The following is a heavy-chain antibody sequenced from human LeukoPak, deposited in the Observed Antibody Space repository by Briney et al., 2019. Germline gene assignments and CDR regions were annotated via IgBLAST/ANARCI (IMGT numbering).Heavy chain of an antibody. V-gene: IGHV4-59*01. CDR3: VRAGFQWLDFDY. CDR1: GGSISSYY. Sequence: SVTLSLTCTVSGGSISSYYWSWIRQPPGKGLEWIGYIYYSGSTNYNPSLKSRVTISVDTSKNQFSLKLSSVTAADTAVYYCVRAGFQWLDFDYWGQGTLVTVSS. CDR2: IYYSGST. D-gene: IGHD6-19*01. J-gene: IGHJ4*02.